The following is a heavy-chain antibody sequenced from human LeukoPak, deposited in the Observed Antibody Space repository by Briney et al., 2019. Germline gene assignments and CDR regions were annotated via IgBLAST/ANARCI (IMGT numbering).Heavy chain of an antibody. CDR1: GYTFTNYG. V-gene: IGHV1-18*01. CDR2: ISGYNGNA. D-gene: IGHD6-13*01. Sequence: ASVKVSCKTSGYTFTNYGISWVRQAPGQGLEWMGWISGYNGNANYAQKLQGRVTMTTDTSTSTAYMELRSLRSDDTAVYYCARDLMGSSSWFDYWGQGTLVTVSS. J-gene: IGHJ4*02. CDR3: ARDLMGSSSWFDY.